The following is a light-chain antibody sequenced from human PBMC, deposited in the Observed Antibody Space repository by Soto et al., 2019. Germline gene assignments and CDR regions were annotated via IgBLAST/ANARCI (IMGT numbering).Light chain of an antibody. Sequence: QAVVTQPPSVSGAPGQRVTISCTGSSSNIGAAFGVHWYQHLLGTAPKLLIYGNTNRPSGVPDRFSGSKSGTSASLAITGLQVEDEAEYYCQSYDSSLSGWVFGGGTKLTVL. CDR1: SSNIGAAFG. J-gene: IGLJ3*02. CDR2: GNT. V-gene: IGLV1-40*01. CDR3: QSYDSSLSGWV.